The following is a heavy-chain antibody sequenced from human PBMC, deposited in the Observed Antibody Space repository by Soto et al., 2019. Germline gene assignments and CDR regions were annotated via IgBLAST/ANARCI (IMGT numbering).Heavy chain of an antibody. CDR1: GFTFSSYW. CDR2: INSDGSST. Sequence: GGSLRLSCAASGFTFSSYWMHWVRQAPGKGLVWVSRINSDGSSTSYADSVKGRFTISRDNAKNTLYLRMNSLRAEDTAVYYCARDYSSYGPFDYWGQGTLVTVSS. D-gene: IGHD5-18*01. V-gene: IGHV3-74*01. CDR3: ARDYSSYGPFDY. J-gene: IGHJ4*02.